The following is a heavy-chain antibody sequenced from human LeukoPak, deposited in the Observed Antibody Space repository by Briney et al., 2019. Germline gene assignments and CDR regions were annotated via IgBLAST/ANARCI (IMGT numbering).Heavy chain of an antibody. V-gene: IGHV3-21*01. Sequence: PGGSLRLSCAASGFTFSSYSMNWVRQAPGKGLEWVSSISSGSAYIYYADSVKGRFTISRESAKNSLYLQMNSLRAEDTAVYHCAREYYDGSGNLFDYWGQGTLVTVSS. J-gene: IGHJ4*02. D-gene: IGHD3-10*01. CDR1: GFTFSSYS. CDR3: AREYYDGSGNLFDY. CDR2: ISSGSAYI.